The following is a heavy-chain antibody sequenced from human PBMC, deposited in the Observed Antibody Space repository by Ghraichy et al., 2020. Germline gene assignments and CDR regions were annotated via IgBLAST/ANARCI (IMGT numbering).Heavy chain of an antibody. Sequence: GGSLRLSCAASGFTFSSYAMSWVRQAPGKGLEWVSTISGSGGSTYYADSVKGRFTISRDNSKNTLYLQMNSLRAEDTAVYYCAKRWGRYCSGGSCYPDYFDYWGQGTLVTVSS. CDR1: GFTFSSYA. CDR2: ISGSGGST. V-gene: IGHV3-23*01. CDR3: AKRWGRYCSGGSCYPDYFDY. J-gene: IGHJ4*02. D-gene: IGHD2-15*01.